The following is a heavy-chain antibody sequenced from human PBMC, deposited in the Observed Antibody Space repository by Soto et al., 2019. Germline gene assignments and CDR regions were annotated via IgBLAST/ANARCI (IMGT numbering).Heavy chain of an antibody. CDR2: IYWNDDK. D-gene: IGHD6-13*01. V-gene: IGHV2-5*01. J-gene: IGHJ5*02. CDR1: GFSLSTSGVG. CDR3: AHILRGVAANWFDP. Sequence: GPTLVNPTQTLTLTCTFSGFSLSTSGVGVGWIRQPPGKALEWLALIYWNDDKRYSPSLKSRLTITKDTSKNQVVLTMTNMDPVDTATYYCAHILRGVAANWFDPWGQGTLVTVSS.